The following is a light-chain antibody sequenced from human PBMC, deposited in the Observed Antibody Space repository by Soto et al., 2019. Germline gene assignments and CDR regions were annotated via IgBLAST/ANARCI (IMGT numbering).Light chain of an antibody. CDR2: AAS. J-gene: IGKJ1*01. V-gene: IGKV1-39*01. Sequence: DIQMTQSPSSLSASVGDRVTITCRASQSISSYLNWYQQKPGKAPKLLIYAASSLQSGVPSRFSGSGSGTDFTLTISSLQPEDFATYYCQQSYSSLRTFGHGTNMDIK. CDR3: QQSYSSLRT. CDR1: QSISSY.